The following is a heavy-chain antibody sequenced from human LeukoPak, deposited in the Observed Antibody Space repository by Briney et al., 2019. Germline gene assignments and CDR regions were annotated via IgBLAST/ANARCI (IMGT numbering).Heavy chain of an antibody. CDR1: GYSISSGYY. V-gene: IGHV4-38-2*02. Sequence: SETLSLTCTVSGYSISSGYYWGWIRPPPGKGLEWIGSIYHSGSTYYNPSLKSRVTISVDTSKNQFSLKLSSVTAADTAVYYCARDYDFWSGYYYYYYMDVWGKGTTVTVSS. CDR3: ARDYDFWSGYYYYYYMDV. CDR2: IYHSGST. D-gene: IGHD3-3*01. J-gene: IGHJ6*03.